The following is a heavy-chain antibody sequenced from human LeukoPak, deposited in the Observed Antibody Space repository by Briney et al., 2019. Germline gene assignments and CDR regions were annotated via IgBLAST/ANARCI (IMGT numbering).Heavy chain of an antibody. CDR1: GFTFSSYA. D-gene: IGHD4-17*01. CDR3: AKDRRRTTVTSFDY. CDR2: ISGSGSST. J-gene: IGHJ4*02. Sequence: PGGSLRPSCAASGFTFSSYAMSWVRQAPGKGLEWVSAISGSGSSTYYVDSVKGRFTISRDNSKNTLYLQMNNLRAEDTALYYCAKDRRRTTVTSFDYWGQGTLVTVSS. V-gene: IGHV3-23*01.